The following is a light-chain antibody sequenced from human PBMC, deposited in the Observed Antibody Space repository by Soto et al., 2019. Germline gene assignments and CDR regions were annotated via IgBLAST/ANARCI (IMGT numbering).Light chain of an antibody. CDR3: CSYAGTYTFFV. Sequence: ALTQPRSVSGSPGQSVTISCTGSSSDVGGYNYVSWYQQQPGKAPKLLIYDVTIRTAGVSDRFSGSKSGNTASLTISGLQAEDDGDYYCCSYAGTYTFFVFGTGTKVTVL. CDR2: DVT. V-gene: IGLV2-11*01. CDR1: SSDVGGYNY. J-gene: IGLJ1*01.